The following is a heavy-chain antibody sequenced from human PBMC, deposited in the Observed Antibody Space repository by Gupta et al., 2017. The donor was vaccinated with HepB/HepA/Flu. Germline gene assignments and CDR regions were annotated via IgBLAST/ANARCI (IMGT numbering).Heavy chain of an antibody. Sequence: EVQLVESGGGLVKPGGSLRLSCAASGFTFSSYSMNWVRQAPGKGLEWVSSISSSSSYIYYADSVKGRFTISRDNAKNSLYLQMNSLRAEDTAVYYCARDREQYCSGGSCYDFDYWGQGTLVTVSS. CDR3: ARDREQYCSGGSCYDFDY. D-gene: IGHD2-15*01. V-gene: IGHV3-21*01. J-gene: IGHJ4*02. CDR2: ISSSSSYI. CDR1: GFTFSSYS.